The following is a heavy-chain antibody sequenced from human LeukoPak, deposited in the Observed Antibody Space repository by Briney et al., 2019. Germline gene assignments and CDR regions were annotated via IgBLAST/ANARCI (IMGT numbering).Heavy chain of an antibody. CDR2: INHSGST. J-gene: IGHJ4*02. Sequence: SETLSLTCAVYGGSFSGYYWSWIRQPPGRGLEWIGEINHSGSTNYNPSLKSRVTISVDTSKNQFSLKLSSVTAADTAVYYCARSHGNSDYWGQGTLVTVSS. CDR1: GGSFSGYY. V-gene: IGHV4-34*01. D-gene: IGHD4-23*01. CDR3: ARSHGNSDY.